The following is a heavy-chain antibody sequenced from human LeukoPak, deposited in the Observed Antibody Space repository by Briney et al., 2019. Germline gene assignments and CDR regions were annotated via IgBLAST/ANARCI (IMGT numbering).Heavy chain of an antibody. CDR1: GFTFSSYS. CDR3: ARGRWDGYDPFDY. CDR2: ISSSSSYI. D-gene: IGHD5-12*01. Sequence: GGSLRLSCAASGFTFSSYSMNWVRQAPGKGLEWVSSISSSSSYIYYADSGKGRFTISRDNAKNSLYLQMNSLRAEDTAVYYCARGRWDGYDPFDYWGQGTLVTVSS. J-gene: IGHJ4*02. V-gene: IGHV3-21*01.